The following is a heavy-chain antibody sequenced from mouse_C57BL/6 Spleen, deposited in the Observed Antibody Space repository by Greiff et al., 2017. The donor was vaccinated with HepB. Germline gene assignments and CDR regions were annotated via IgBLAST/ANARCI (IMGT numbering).Heavy chain of an antibody. J-gene: IGHJ3*01. V-gene: IGHV5-17*01. CDR2: ISSGSSTI. D-gene: IGHD4-1*01. CDR1: GFTFSDYG. CDR3: ARGDWDFAY. Sequence: DVKLVESGGGLVKPGGSLKLSCAASGFTFSDYGMHWVRQAPEKGLEWVAYISSGSSTIYYADTVKGRFTISRDNAKNTLFLQMTSLRSEDTAMYYCARGDWDFAYWGQGTLVTVSA.